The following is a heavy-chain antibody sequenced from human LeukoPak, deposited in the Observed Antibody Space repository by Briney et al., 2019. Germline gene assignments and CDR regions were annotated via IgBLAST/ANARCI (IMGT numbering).Heavy chain of an antibody. J-gene: IGHJ4*02. CDR3: ARIPTYSSGWFEESDY. D-gene: IGHD6-19*01. V-gene: IGHV1-2*02. CDR2: INPETGGT. CDR1: GDTFTGYY. Sequence: ASVKVSCKASGDTFTGYYVHWVRQAPGQGLEWMGWINPETGGTVYAQKFQGRVTMTRDTSISTAYMELSRLKSDDTAMYYCARIPTYSSGWFEESDYWGQGSLVTVSS.